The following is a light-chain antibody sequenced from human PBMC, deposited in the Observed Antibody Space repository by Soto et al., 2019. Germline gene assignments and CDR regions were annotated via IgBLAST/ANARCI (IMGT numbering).Light chain of an antibody. J-gene: IGKJ1*01. Sequence: EMVMTQSPATLSVSPGERATLSCRASQSVSSNLAWYQQKPGQAPRLLIYGASTRATGIPARFSGSGSGTEFTLTISSRQSEDFAVYYCQQYNNWPVTFGQGTKVEIK. V-gene: IGKV3-15*01. CDR3: QQYNNWPVT. CDR1: QSVSSN. CDR2: GAS.